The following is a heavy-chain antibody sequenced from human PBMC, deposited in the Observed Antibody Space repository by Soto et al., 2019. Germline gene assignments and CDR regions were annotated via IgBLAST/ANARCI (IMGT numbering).Heavy chain of an antibody. V-gene: IGHV3-30*18. CDR3: AKGRNFLSPQAYYYYYGMDV. CDR1: GFTFSSYG. Sequence: GGSLRLSCAASGFTFSSYGMHWVRQAPGKGLEWVAVISYDGSNKYYADSVKGRFTISRDNSKNTLYLQMNSLRAEDTAVYYCAKGRNFLSPQAYYYYYGMDVWGQGTTVTVSS. D-gene: IGHD1-7*01. CDR2: ISYDGSNK. J-gene: IGHJ6*02.